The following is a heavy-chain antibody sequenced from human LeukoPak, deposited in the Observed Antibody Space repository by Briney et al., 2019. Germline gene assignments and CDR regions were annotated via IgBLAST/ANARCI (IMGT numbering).Heavy chain of an antibody. CDR3: AREATMGHTTFDY. CDR1: GGSISSYY. V-gene: IGHV4-59*01. Sequence: PSETLSLTCTVSGGSISSYYWSWIRQPPGKGLEWIEYIYYSGSTNYNPSLKSRVTISVDTSKNQFSLKLSSVTAADTAVYYCAREATMGHTTFDYWGQGTLVTVSS. J-gene: IGHJ4*02. D-gene: IGHD5-12*01. CDR2: IYYSGST.